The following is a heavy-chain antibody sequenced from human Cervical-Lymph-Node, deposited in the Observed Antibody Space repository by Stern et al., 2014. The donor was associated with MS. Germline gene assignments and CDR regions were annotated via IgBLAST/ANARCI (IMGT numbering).Heavy chain of an antibody. CDR3: AKDYSTSSSNWFDP. CDR1: GYPFNYY. J-gene: IGHJ5*02. V-gene: IGHV1-2*02. D-gene: IGHD6-6*01. Sequence: QVQLVQSGAEVKKPGASVKVSCKASGYPFNYYMHWVRQAPGQGPEWLGRINPISGVTDYARKFQGRVTMTRDTSISTAYMELSRLRSDDTAVYYCAKDYSTSSSNWFDPWGQGTLVTVSS. CDR2: INPISGVT.